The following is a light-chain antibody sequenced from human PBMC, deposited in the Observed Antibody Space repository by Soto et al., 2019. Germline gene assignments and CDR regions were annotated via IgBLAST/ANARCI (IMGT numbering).Light chain of an antibody. Sequence: QSVLTQPASVSGSPGQSITISCTGTSSDVGGYNYVSWYQQHPGKAPKLIIYDVSDRPSGVSNRFSGSKSGNTASLTISGLQAEDEADYFCSSYTSSSTPYVFGTGNKVTV. CDR3: SSYTSSSTPYV. CDR1: SSDVGGYNY. V-gene: IGLV2-14*01. CDR2: DVS. J-gene: IGLJ1*01.